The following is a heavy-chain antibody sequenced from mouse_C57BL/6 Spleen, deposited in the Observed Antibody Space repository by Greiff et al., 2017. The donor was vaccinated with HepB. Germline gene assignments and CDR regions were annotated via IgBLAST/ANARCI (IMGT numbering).Heavy chain of an antibody. CDR3: ARDPLDSSGPYYAMDY. Sequence: QVQLQQSGAELARPGASVKMSCKASGYTFTSYTMHWVKQRPGQGLEWIGYINPSSGYTKYNQKFKDKATLTADKSSSTAYMQLSSLTSEDSAVYYCARDPLDSSGPYYAMDYWGQGTSVTVSS. V-gene: IGHV1-4*01. D-gene: IGHD3-2*02. J-gene: IGHJ4*01. CDR1: GYTFTSYT. CDR2: INPSSGYT.